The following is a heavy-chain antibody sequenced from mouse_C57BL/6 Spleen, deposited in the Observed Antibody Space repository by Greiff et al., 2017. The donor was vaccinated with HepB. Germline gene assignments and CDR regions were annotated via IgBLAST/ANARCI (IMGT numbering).Heavy chain of an antibody. CDR3: ARSRSTVVFDY. J-gene: IGHJ2*01. CDR1: GFTFTDYY. D-gene: IGHD1-1*01. Sequence: EVKVVESGGGLVQPGGSLSLSCAASGFTFTDYYMSWVRQPPGKALEWLGFIRNKANGYTTEYSASVKGRFTISRDNSQSILYLQMNALRAEDSATYYCARSRSTVVFDYWGQGTTLTVSS. CDR2: IRNKANGYTT. V-gene: IGHV7-3*01.